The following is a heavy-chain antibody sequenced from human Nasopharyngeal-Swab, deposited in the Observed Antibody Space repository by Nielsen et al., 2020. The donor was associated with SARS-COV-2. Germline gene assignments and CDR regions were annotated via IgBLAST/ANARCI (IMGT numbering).Heavy chain of an antibody. CDR1: GFTFSSYA. Sequence: GESLKISCAASGFTFSSYAMSWVRQAPGKGLEWVSAISGSGGSTYYADPEKGRFTISRDNSKNTLYLQMNSLRAEDTAVYYCAKDSTMVRGRGGFDPWGQGTLVTVSS. V-gene: IGHV3-23*01. D-gene: IGHD3-10*01. CDR3: AKDSTMVRGRGGFDP. CDR2: ISGSGGST. J-gene: IGHJ5*02.